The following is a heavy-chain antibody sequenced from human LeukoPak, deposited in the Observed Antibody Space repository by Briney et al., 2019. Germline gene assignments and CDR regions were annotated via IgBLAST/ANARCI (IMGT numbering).Heavy chain of an antibody. J-gene: IGHJ3*02. D-gene: IGHD4-4*01. CDR1: GGSISSSSYY. Sequence: SETLSLTCTVSGGSISSSSYYWGWIRQPPGKGLEWIGYIYHSGCTNYNPSLKSRVTISIDKSKKQFSLKLISVTAADTAIYYCARVGGMTTINNAAFDIWGQGTMVTVSS. V-gene: IGHV4-61*05. CDR2: IYHSGCT. CDR3: ARVGGMTTINNAAFDI.